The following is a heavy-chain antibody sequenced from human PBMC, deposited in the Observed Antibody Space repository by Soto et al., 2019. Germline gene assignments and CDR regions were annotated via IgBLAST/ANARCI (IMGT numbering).Heavy chain of an antibody. D-gene: IGHD3-10*01. J-gene: IGHJ4*02. CDR3: TSTPLWFGHTFDY. Sequence: QPGGSLRLSCTASGFTFGDYAMSWVRQAPGKGLEWVGFIRSKAYGGTTEYAASVKGRFSISRDDSKSIAYLQLNRLKTEDTAVHYCTSTPLWFGHTFDYWGQGTLVTVSS. V-gene: IGHV3-49*04. CDR1: GFTFGDYA. CDR2: IRSKAYGGTT.